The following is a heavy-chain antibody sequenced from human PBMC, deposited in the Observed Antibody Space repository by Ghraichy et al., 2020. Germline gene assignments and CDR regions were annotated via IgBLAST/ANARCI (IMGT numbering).Heavy chain of an antibody. Sequence: SETLSLTCTVSGGSISSSSYYWGWIRQPPGKGLEWIGSIYYSGSTYYNPSLKSRVTISVDTSKNQFSLKLSSVTAADTAVYYCARSITMIVVVRGISNWFDPWGQGTLVTVSS. J-gene: IGHJ5*02. CDR3: ARSITMIVVVRGISNWFDP. CDR1: GGSISSSSYY. CDR2: IYYSGST. V-gene: IGHV4-39*01. D-gene: IGHD3-22*01.